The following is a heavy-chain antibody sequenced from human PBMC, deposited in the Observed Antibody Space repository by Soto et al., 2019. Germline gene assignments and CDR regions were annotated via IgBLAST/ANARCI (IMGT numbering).Heavy chain of an antibody. CDR3: ARITVLSGSYYGQTPDYYYGMDV. V-gene: IGHV1-69*13. J-gene: IGHJ6*02. Sequence: ASVKVSCKASGGTFSSYAISWVRQAPGQGLEWMGGIIPIFGTANYAQKFQGRVTITADESTSTAYMELSSLRSEDTAVYYCARITVLSGSYYGQTPDYYYGMDVWGQGTTVTVSS. CDR1: GGTFSSYA. CDR2: IIPIFGTA. D-gene: IGHD1-26*01.